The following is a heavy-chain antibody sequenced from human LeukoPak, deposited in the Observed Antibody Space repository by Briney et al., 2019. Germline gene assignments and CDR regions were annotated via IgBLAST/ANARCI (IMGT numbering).Heavy chain of an antibody. J-gene: IGHJ4*02. V-gene: IGHV1-58*02. Sequence: TSVKVSFKASAFTFTISAMQWVRQARGQRLEWIGWIVVGIGNTNYAQKFQERVTITRDMSTSTVYMELSSLRSEDTAVYYCAAREMAVSYYFDYWGQGTLVTVSS. CDR3: AAREMAVSYYFDY. CDR2: IVVGIGNT. CDR1: AFTFTISA. D-gene: IGHD5-24*01.